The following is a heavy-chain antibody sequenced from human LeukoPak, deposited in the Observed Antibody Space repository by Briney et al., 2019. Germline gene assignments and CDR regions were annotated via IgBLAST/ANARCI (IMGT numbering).Heavy chain of an antibody. CDR2: INPNSGGT. CDR1: GYTFTGCY. V-gene: IGHV1-2*02. Sequence: ASVKVSCKASGYTFTGCYMHWVRQAPGQGLEWMGWINPNSGGTNYAQKFQGRVTMTRDTSISTAYMELSRLRSDDTAVYYCAITDVVVPAAIIVGPNYWGQGTLVTVSS. CDR3: AITDVVVPAAIIVGPNY. D-gene: IGHD2-2*02. J-gene: IGHJ4*02.